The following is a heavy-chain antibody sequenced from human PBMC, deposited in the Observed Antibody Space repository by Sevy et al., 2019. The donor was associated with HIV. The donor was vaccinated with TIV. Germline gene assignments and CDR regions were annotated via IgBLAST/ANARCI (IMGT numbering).Heavy chain of an antibody. CDR1: GYTLTELS. V-gene: IGHV1-24*01. CDR3: ATGCPGEYPECGSFRCYTDYFDQ. D-gene: IGHD2-2*02. CDR2: FDPEDGET. Sequence: ASVKVSCKISGYTLTELSMHWVRQAPGKGLEWMGGFDPEDGETIYGQMFQGRVTMTEDTSADTAYMELSSLRSEDTAVYYCATGCPGEYPECGSFRCYTDYFDQWGQRTLVTVSS. J-gene: IGHJ4*02.